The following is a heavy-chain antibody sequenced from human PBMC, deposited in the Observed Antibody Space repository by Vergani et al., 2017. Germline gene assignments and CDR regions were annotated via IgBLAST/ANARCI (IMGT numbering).Heavy chain of an antibody. J-gene: IGHJ1*01. CDR2: IKRDGTET. Sequence: EVHLEESGGGLVQPGGSLRLSCAASGFTFGDYYMAWIRGAPGKGLDWVASIKRDGTETFYVDSVKGRFTISRDNAKTTLYLQMNSLRDEDRGVYYCARISGGSAPYLHYWGQGTLVTVAS. CDR1: GFTFGDYY. D-gene: IGHD2-15*01. CDR3: ARISGGSAPYLHY. V-gene: IGHV3-7*01.